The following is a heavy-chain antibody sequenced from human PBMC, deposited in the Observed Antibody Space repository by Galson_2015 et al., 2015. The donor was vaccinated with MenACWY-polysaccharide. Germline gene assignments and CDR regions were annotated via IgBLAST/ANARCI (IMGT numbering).Heavy chain of an antibody. CDR1: GFTFSSYS. Sequence: SLRLSCAASGFTFSSYSMTWVRQAPGKGLEWVAYIMNDGSEKNYEDSVKGRITIFRDNAKNLLYLQMSSLRVEDTDVYYCARDPSVVGGTSALCYSGPGTLLTV. J-gene: IGHJ4*02. CDR2: IMNDGSEK. V-gene: IGHV3-7*01. CDR3: ARDPSVVGGTSALCY. D-gene: IGHD2-21*01.